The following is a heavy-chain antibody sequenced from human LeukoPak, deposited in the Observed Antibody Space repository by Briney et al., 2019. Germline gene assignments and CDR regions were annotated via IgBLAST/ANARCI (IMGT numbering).Heavy chain of an antibody. CDR3: AIDPRGSYHYFDY. CDR2: IIPIFGTA. D-gene: IGHD5-24*01. CDR1: GGTFSSYA. J-gene: IGHJ4*02. V-gene: IGHV1-69*05. Sequence: ASVKVSCKASGGTFSSYAISWVRQAPGQGLEWMGRIIPIFGTANYAQKFQGRVTITTDESTSTAYKELSSLRSEDTAVYYCAIDPRGSYHYFDYWGQGTLVTVSS.